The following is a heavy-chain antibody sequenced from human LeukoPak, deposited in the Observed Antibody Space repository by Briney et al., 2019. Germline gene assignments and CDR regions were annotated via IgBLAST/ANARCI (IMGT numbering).Heavy chain of an antibody. CDR1: GFTCSSYT. CDR3: AKDNCSSTSCYLGAFDY. Sequence: GGSLGLSCAASGFTCSSYTMSWVRQAPGKGLEWVSAISGSGGSTYYADSVKGRFTISRDNSKNTLYLQMNSLRAEDTAVYYCAKDNCSSTSCYLGAFDYWGQGTLVTVSS. CDR2: ISGSGGST. D-gene: IGHD2-2*01. J-gene: IGHJ4*02. V-gene: IGHV3-23*01.